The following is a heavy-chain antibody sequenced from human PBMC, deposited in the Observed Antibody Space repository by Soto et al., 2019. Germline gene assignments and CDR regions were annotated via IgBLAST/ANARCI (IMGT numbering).Heavy chain of an antibody. Sequence: SETLSLTCAVYGGSFSGYYWSWIRQAPGKGLEWIGEINHSGSTNYNPSLKSRVTISVDTSKNQFSLKLSSVTAADTAVYYCARVLDYYDSSGNRLNWFDPWGQGTLVTVSS. CDR3: ARVLDYYDSSGNRLNWFDP. D-gene: IGHD3-22*01. CDR2: INHSGST. CDR1: GGSFSGYY. V-gene: IGHV4-34*01. J-gene: IGHJ5*02.